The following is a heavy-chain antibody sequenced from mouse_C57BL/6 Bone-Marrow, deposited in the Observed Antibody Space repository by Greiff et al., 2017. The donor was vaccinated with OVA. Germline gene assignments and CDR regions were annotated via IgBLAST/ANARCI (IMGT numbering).Heavy chain of an antibody. CDR1: GFTFSDYG. CDR3: AIWLRRRGDY. J-gene: IGHJ2*01. V-gene: IGHV5-17*01. CDR2: ISSGSSTI. Sequence: EVKLVESGGGLVKPGGSLKLSCAASGFTFSDYGMHWVRQAPEKGLEWVAYISSGSSTIYYADTVKGRFTISRDNAENTLFLQMTSLRSEDTAMYYCAIWLRRRGDYWGQGTTLTVSS. D-gene: IGHD2-2*01.